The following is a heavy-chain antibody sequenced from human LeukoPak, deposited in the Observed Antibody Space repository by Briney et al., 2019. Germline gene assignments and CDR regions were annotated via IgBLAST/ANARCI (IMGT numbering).Heavy chain of an antibody. CDR1: GYTLTELS. CDR2: FDPEDGET. Sequence: GSVNVSCKVSGYTLTELSMHWVRQAPGKGLGWRGGFDPEDGETIYAQKMQGRVTMTEDTSTDTAYMELSSLRSEDTAVYCCATDPKAHLLGKYSFDYWGQGTLVTVSS. CDR3: ATDPKAHLLGKYSFDY. V-gene: IGHV1-24*01. J-gene: IGHJ4*02.